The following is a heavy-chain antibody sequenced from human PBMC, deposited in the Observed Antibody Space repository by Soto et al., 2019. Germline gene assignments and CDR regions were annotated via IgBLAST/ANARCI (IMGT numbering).Heavy chain of an antibody. Sequence: GGSLRLSCAASGFTFSDYYMTWIRQAPGKGLEWVSYIGSGGGSIYYADSVKGRFTISSDNAKSSLYLQMNSLRTEDTAVYYCARRRDFLDYWGQGTLVTVSS. CDR2: IGSGGGSI. D-gene: IGHD3-3*01. V-gene: IGHV3-11*01. CDR1: GFTFSDYY. CDR3: ARRRDFLDY. J-gene: IGHJ4*02.